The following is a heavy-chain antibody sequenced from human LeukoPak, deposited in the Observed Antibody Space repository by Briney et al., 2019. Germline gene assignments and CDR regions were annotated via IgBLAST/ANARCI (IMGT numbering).Heavy chain of an antibody. D-gene: IGHD2-21*02. V-gene: IGHV3-33*01. CDR2: IWYDGSNK. J-gene: IGHJ6*02. CDR3: AREYCGGDCEAGYYYYGMDV. CDR1: GFTFSSYG. Sequence: GRSLRLSCAASGFTFSSYGMHWVRQAPGKGPEWVAVIWYDGSNKYYADSVKGRFTISRDNSKNTLYLQMNSLRAEDTAVYYCAREYCGGDCEAGYYYYGMDVWGQGTTVTVSS.